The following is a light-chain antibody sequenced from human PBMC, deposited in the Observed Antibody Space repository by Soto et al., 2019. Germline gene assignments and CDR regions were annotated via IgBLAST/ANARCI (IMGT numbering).Light chain of an antibody. V-gene: IGLV2-14*01. J-gene: IGLJ2*01. CDR3: SSYRSGSTLV. CDR2: DVH. CDR1: SSDVGGSNY. Sequence: QSALTQPASVSGSLGQSITISCTGTSSDVGGSNYVSWYQQHPGKAPKLMIYDVHNRPSGISNRFSGSKSGNTASLTISGLQAEDEADYYCSSYRSGSTLVFGGGTKLTVL.